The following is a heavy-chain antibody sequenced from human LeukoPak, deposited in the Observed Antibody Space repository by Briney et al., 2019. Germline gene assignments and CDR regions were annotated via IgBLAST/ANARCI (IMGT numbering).Heavy chain of an antibody. Sequence: SETLSLTCAVYGGSFSGYYWSWIRQPPGKGLEWIGYIYYSGSTYYNPSLKSRVTISVDTSKNQFSLKLSSVTAADTAVYYCAREKVGATDYWGQGTLVTVSS. CDR2: IYYSGST. J-gene: IGHJ4*02. CDR3: AREKVGATDY. CDR1: GGSFSGYY. V-gene: IGHV4-30-4*08. D-gene: IGHD1-26*01.